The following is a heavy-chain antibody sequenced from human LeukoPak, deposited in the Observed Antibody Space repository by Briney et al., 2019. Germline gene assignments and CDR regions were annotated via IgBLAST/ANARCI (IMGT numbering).Heavy chain of an antibody. CDR3: ARIVVEMATNFDY. Sequence: SETLSLTCTVSGGSISSSSYYWGWIRQPPGKGLEWIGSIYYSGSTYYNPSLKSRVTISVDTSKNQFSLKLSSVTVADTAVYYCARIVVEMATNFDYWGQGTLVTVSS. CDR2: IYYSGST. D-gene: IGHD5-24*01. V-gene: IGHV4-39*07. J-gene: IGHJ4*02. CDR1: GGSISSSSYY.